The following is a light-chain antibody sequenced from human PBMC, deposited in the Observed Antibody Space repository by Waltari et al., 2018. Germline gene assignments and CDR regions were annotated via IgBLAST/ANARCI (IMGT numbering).Light chain of an antibody. CDR3: AAWDDSLNAWI. V-gene: IGLV1-44*01. CDR1: SSNIGRTR. Sequence: SGGSSNIGRTRVNWYEQVPGTAPKLLIFRSDQRPSGVSDRFSGSKSGTSASLTITGLLSADEADYICAAWDDSLNAWIFGGGTRLTVL. CDR2: RSD. J-gene: IGLJ3*02.